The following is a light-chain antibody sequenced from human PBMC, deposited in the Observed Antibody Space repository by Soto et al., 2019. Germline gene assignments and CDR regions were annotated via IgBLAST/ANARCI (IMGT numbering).Light chain of an antibody. J-gene: IGLJ2*01. V-gene: IGLV2-14*01. CDR2: EVS. Sequence: QSALTQPASVSGSPGQSITISCTGTSSDVGGYSYVSWYQQHPGKTPKLMIYEVSNRPSGVSHRFSGSKSGNTASLTISALQTEDEADYYCSSFSSITREVFGGGTKVTVL. CDR1: SSDVGGYSY. CDR3: SSFSSITREV.